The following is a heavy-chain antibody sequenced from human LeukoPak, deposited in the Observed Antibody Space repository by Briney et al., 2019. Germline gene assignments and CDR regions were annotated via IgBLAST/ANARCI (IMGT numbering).Heavy chain of an antibody. CDR1: GGSISSYY. CDR3: ARDQASYCSGGSCSPGDAFDI. V-gene: IGHV4-59*01. D-gene: IGHD2-15*01. CDR2: IYYSGST. J-gene: IGHJ3*02. Sequence: SETLSLTCTVSGGSISSYYWSWIRQPPGKGLEWIGYIYYSGSTNYNPSLKSRVTISVDTSKNQVSLKLSSVTAADTAVYYCARDQASYCSGGSCSPGDAFDIWGQGTMVTVSS.